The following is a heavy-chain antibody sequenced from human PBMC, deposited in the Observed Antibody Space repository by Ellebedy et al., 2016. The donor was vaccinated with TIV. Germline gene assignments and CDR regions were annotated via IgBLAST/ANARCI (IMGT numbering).Heavy chain of an antibody. CDR3: ARDGARYSGNYFLDY. J-gene: IGHJ4*02. D-gene: IGHD1-26*01. Sequence: GESLKISCAASGFTFSSYWMSWVRQAPVKGLEWVANIKQDGSEKWYVDSVKGRFTISRENAKNSLYLQMNSLRDEDTAVYYCARDGARYSGNYFLDYWGQGTLVTVSS. V-gene: IGHV3-7*01. CDR2: IKQDGSEK. CDR1: GFTFSSYW.